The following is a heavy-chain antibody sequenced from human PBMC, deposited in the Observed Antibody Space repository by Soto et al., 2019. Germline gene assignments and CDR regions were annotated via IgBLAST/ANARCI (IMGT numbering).Heavy chain of an antibody. Sequence: QVHLVQSVAEVKKPGASVKVSCKASGYTFSNYGITWVRQAPGQGLEWMGWISAYNGATSYAQKFQGRVTMTTDTSTTTAYMELRSLTADDTALYFCARGVAVIAATPPQENNWVDPWGQGTLVTVSS. V-gene: IGHV1-18*01. CDR2: ISAYNGAT. J-gene: IGHJ5*02. D-gene: IGHD2-15*01. CDR1: GYTFSNYG. CDR3: ARGVAVIAATPPQENNWVDP.